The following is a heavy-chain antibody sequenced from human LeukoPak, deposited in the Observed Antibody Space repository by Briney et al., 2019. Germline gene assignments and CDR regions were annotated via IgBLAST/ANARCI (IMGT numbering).Heavy chain of an antibody. V-gene: IGHV4-30-4*07. D-gene: IGHD3-22*01. CDR1: GGSISSGGYS. J-gene: IGHJ6*03. CDR2: IYYSGST. Sequence: SETLSLTCAVSGGSISSGGYSWSWIRQPPGKGLEWIGYIYYSGSTYYNPSLKSRVTISVDTSKNQFSLKLSSVTAADTAVYYCARDSVDYYDSSGYPTSKGNYYYYYMDVWGKGTTVTISS. CDR3: ARDSVDYYDSSGYPTSKGNYYYYYMDV.